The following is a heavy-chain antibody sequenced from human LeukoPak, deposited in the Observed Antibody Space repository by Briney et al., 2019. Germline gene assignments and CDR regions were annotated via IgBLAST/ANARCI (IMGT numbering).Heavy chain of an antibody. CDR3: TTSEVGATSLDY. Sequence: GGSLRLSCAASGFTFSDYVMIWVRQAPGKGLEWVGRIKSKTDGGTTDYAAPVKGRFTISRDDSKNTLYLQMNSLKTEDTAVYYCTTSEVGATSLDYWGQGTLVTVSS. J-gene: IGHJ4*02. D-gene: IGHD1-26*01. CDR2: IKSKTDGGTT. V-gene: IGHV3-15*01. CDR1: GFTFSDYV.